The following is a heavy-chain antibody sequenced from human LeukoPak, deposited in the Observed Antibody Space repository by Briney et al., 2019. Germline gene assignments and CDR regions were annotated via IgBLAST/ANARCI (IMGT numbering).Heavy chain of an antibody. V-gene: IGHV1-69*01. CDR1: GGTFSSYA. D-gene: IGHD3-3*01. CDR2: VIPILGTA. J-gene: IGHJ4*02. CDR3: APSPDSSGSSDY. Sequence: ASVKVSCNASGGTFSSYAISWVRQAPGQGLEWMGGVIPILGTANSAQKFQGRVTITADESTSTAYMELSSLRSEDTAVYYCAPSPDSSGSSDYWGQGTLVTVSS.